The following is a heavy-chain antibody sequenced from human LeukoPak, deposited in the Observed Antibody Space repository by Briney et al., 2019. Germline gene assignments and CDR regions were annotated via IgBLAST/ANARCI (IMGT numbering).Heavy chain of an antibody. Sequence: SETLSLTCTVSGGSMSSYYWSWIRQPPGKGLEWIGYIYCSGSTNYNPSLKSRVTMSVDTSKNQFSLKLSSVTAVDTAVYYCARGRLRYYGMDVWGQGTTVTVSS. CDR3: ARGRLRYYGMDV. J-gene: IGHJ6*02. V-gene: IGHV4-59*12. D-gene: IGHD2-21*01. CDR1: GGSMSSYY. CDR2: IYCSGST.